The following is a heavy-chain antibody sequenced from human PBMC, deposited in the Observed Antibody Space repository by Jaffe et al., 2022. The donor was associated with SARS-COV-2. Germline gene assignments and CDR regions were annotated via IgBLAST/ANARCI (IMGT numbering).Heavy chain of an antibody. D-gene: IGHD3-9*01. CDR3: AHQEGYDMLTGQMRRAIDI. J-gene: IGHJ3*02. CDR1: GFSLSTSGVG. Sequence: QITLKESGPSLVKPTQTLTLTCTFSGFSLSTSGVGVDWIRQPPGKALEWLAIIYWDDDKRYSPSLKSRLTITKDTSKNQVVLTLTNVDPVDTATYYCAHQEGYDMLTGQMRRAIDIWGQGTMVTVSS. CDR2: IYWDDDK. V-gene: IGHV2-5*02.